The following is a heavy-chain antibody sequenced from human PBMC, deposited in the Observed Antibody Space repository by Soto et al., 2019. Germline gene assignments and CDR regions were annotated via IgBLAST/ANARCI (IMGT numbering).Heavy chain of an antibody. Sequence: QVQLVQSGAEVKKPGASVKVPCKASGYTFTNYGISWVRQAPGQGLELMGWINSYNGITNNAQNFQGRVTMTTDTSTNTAYMELRSLRSDDTAVYYCARDRQNYGSFDYWGQGTLVTVSS. CDR1: GYTFTNYG. D-gene: IGHD4-17*01. CDR3: ARDRQNYGSFDY. J-gene: IGHJ4*02. CDR2: INSYNGIT. V-gene: IGHV1-18*01.